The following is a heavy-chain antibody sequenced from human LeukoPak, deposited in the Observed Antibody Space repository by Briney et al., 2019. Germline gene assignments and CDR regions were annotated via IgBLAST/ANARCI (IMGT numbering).Heavy chain of an antibody. J-gene: IGHJ4*02. D-gene: IGHD2-15*01. CDR3: ARVAAKTVDY. CDR1: GGSFSGYY. CDR2: IYHSGST. V-gene: IGHV4-34*01. Sequence: SETLSLTCAVYGGSFSGYYWSWIRQPPGKGLEWIGEIYHSGSTNYNPSLKSRVTISVDKSKNQFSLKLSSVTAADTAVYYCARVAAKTVDYWGQGTLVTVSS.